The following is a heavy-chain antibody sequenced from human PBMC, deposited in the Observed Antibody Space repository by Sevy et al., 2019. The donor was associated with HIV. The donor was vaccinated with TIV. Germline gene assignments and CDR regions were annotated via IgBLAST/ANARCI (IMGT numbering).Heavy chain of an antibody. J-gene: IGHJ4*02. CDR2: ISYSGST. V-gene: IGHV4-59*01. D-gene: IGHD5-18*01. CDR3: ARGICRYRYWREFDY. Sequence: SESLSLTCTVSGGSISSFYWNWIRQSPGKGLEWIGYISYSGSTNYNPSLKSRVTISVDTSKNQFSLKLSSVTAADSAVYYCARGICRYRYWREFDYWGQGNQVTVSS. CDR1: GGSISSFY.